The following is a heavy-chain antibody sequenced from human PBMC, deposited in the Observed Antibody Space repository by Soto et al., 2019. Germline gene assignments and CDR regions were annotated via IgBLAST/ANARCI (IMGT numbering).Heavy chain of an antibody. D-gene: IGHD2-15*01. CDR1: GASISSSSYY. Sequence: SETLSLTCTVSGASISSSSYYWGWIRQPPGKGLEWIGSIYYSGSTYYNPSLKSRVTISVDTSKNQFSLKLSSVTAADTAVYYCARAIRYSHPQSSPFDYWGQGTLVTAPQ. CDR3: ARAIRYSHPQSSPFDY. V-gene: IGHV4-39*07. J-gene: IGHJ4*02. CDR2: IYYSGST.